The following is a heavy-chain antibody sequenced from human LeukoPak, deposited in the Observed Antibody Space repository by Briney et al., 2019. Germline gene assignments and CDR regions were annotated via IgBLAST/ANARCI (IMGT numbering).Heavy chain of an antibody. D-gene: IGHD6-19*01. V-gene: IGHV3-9*01. J-gene: IGHJ3*02. CDR1: GFTFDDYA. CDR3: ARDPESSGWYSIRAFDI. Sequence: GGSLRLSCAASGFTFDDYAMHWVRQAPGKGLEWVSGISRNSGSIGYADSVKGRFTISRDNAKNSLYLQMNSLRAEDTAVYYCARDPESSGWYSIRAFDIWGQGTMVTVSS. CDR2: ISRNSGSI.